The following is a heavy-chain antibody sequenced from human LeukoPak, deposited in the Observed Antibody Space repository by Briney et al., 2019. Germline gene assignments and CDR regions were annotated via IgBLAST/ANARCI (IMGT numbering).Heavy chain of an antibody. CDR3: ARGNYYGQDY. Sequence: GSLRLSCGASGFTFSGYWMHWVRQAPGKGLVWISRINSDGSTTSYADSVKGRFTISRDNAKNTLYLQMNSLRAEDTAVYYCARGNYYGQDYWGQGTLVTVSS. D-gene: IGHD3-10*01. J-gene: IGHJ4*02. CDR2: INSDGSTT. CDR1: GFTFSGYW. V-gene: IGHV3-74*01.